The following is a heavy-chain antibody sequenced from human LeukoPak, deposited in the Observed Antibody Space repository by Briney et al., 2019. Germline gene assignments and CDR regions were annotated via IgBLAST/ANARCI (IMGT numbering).Heavy chain of an antibody. CDR2: ISGTDGRT. D-gene: IGHD3-22*01. V-gene: IGHV3-23*01. CDR3: ARDVPYYYDSSGYYSPFDC. J-gene: IGHJ4*02. Sequence: PGGSLRLSCAASGFTFSTYAMSWVRQAPGKGLEWVSDISGTDGRTYYADSVKGRFTIPRDNSKNTVDLLMNSLRAEDTAIYYCARDVPYYYDSSGYYSPFDCWGQGTLVTVSS. CDR1: GFTFSTYA.